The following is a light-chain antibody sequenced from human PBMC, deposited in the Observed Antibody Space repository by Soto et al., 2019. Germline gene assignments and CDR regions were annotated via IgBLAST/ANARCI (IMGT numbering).Light chain of an antibody. Sequence: DIQLTQSPSFLSASVGDRVTITCRASQGISRYLAWFQQKPGTAPKLLISAASTLQSGVPARFSGSGSGTEFTLTISSVEPEDFATYYCQQLISHPRTFGPGTKLDIK. CDR3: QQLISHPRT. J-gene: IGKJ2*01. CDR1: QGISRY. CDR2: AAS. V-gene: IGKV1-9*01.